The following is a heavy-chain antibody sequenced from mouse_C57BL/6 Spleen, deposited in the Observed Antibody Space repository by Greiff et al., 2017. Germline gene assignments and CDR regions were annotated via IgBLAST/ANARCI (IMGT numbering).Heavy chain of an antibody. CDR3: ASGRLKDYDPLAY. J-gene: IGHJ3*01. Sequence: QVQLQQSGAELMKPGASVKLSCKATGYTFTGYWIEWVKQRPGHGLEWIGEILPGSGSTYYNEQFKGKATLTADKSSSTAYMQLSSLTSEVSAVYFCASGRLKDYDPLAYWGQGTLVTVSA. V-gene: IGHV1-9*01. D-gene: IGHD2-4*01. CDR2: ILPGSGST. CDR1: GYTFTGYW.